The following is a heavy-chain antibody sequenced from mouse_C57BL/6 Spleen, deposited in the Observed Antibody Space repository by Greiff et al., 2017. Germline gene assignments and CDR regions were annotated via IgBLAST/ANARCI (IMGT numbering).Heavy chain of an antibody. CDR2: IRNKANGYTT. J-gene: IGHJ3*01. Sequence: EVKLMESGGGLVPPGGSLSLSCAASGFTFTDYYMSWVRQPPGKALEWSGFIRNKANGYTTEYSASVKGRFTISRDKSQSILYLQMNALRAEDSATYYCASPHYYGSSYGFAYWGQGTLVTVSA. CDR3: ASPHYYGSSYGFAY. CDR1: GFTFTDYY. D-gene: IGHD1-1*01. V-gene: IGHV7-3*01.